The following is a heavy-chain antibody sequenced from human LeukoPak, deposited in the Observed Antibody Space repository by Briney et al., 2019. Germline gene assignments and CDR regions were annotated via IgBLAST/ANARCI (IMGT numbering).Heavy chain of an antibody. D-gene: IGHD5-12*01. CDR1: GYTFTSYD. CDR3: ARGWWLRHWFDP. CDR2: MNPNSGNT. Sequence: ASVKVSCKASGYTFTSYDMNWVGQATGQGLEWMGWMNPNSGNTGYAQKFQGRVTMTRNTSISTAYMELSSLRSEDAAVYYCARGWWLRHWFDPWGQGTLVTVSS. V-gene: IGHV1-8*01. J-gene: IGHJ5*02.